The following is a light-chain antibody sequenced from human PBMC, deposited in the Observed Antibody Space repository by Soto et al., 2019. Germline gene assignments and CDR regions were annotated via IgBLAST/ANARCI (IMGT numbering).Light chain of an antibody. V-gene: IGKV3-11*01. J-gene: IGKJ5*01. Sequence: EIVLTQSASTLSLSPGERATLSWGASQSVSSYLAWYQQRPGQAPRLLIYGASNRATGIPARFSGSGSGTDFTLTIDSLETEDFAVYYCQQRSNWPANFGQGTRLEIK. CDR2: GAS. CDR3: QQRSNWPAN. CDR1: QSVSSY.